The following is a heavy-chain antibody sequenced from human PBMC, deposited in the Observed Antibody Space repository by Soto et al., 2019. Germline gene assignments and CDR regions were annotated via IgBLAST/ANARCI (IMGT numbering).Heavy chain of an antibody. CDR2: INKYNGNT. V-gene: IGHV1-18*01. CDR1: GYTFTRYG. CDR3: AMVDVYVTPSPQDV. Sequence: QVQLVQSGAEVKNPGASVKVSCKASGYTFTRYGIGWARQAPGQGLEWMGWINKYNGNTNYAQNVQGRVTRTTDTSTSTAYIALRSLRSNATAIYYCAMVDVYVTPSPQDVWGQGTTVIVSS. D-gene: IGHD3-16*01. J-gene: IGHJ6*02.